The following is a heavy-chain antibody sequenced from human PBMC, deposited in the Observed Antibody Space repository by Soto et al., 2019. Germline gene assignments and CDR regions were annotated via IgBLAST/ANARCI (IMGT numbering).Heavy chain of an antibody. J-gene: IGHJ3*02. Sequence: GGSLRLSCAASGFTFSSYSMNWVRQAPGKGLEWVSSISSSSSYIYYADSVKGRFTISRDNAKNSLYLQMNSLRAEDTAVYYCARLRVVPAAIPPPKEDTDAFDIWGQGTMVTVSS. CDR1: GFTFSSYS. CDR3: ARLRVVPAAIPPPKEDTDAFDI. V-gene: IGHV3-21*01. D-gene: IGHD2-2*01. CDR2: ISSSSSYI.